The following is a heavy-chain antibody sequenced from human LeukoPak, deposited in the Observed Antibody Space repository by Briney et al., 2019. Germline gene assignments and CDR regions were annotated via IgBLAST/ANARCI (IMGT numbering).Heavy chain of an antibody. J-gene: IGHJ3*02. V-gene: IGHV3-21*01. Sequence: KTGGSLRLSCAASGFTFSIYSMNRVRQAPGKGLEWVSCISSSSSHIYYSDSVKGRFTISRDNAKSSLYLQMNSLTAEDTAVYFCARDLRGLDAFDIWGQGTMVTVSS. CDR3: ARDLRGLDAFDI. CDR2: ISSSSSHI. CDR1: GFTFSIYS.